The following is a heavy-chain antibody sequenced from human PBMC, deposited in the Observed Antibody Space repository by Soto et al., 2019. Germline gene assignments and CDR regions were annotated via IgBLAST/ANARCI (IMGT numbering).Heavy chain of an antibody. CDR1: GFTFSSYG. CDR2: ISYDGSNK. D-gene: IGHD3-22*01. V-gene: IGHV3-30*18. Sequence: PGGSLRLSCAASGFTFSSYGMHWVRQAPGKGLEWVAVISYDGSNKYYADSVKGRFTISRDNSKNTLYLQMNSLRAEDTAVYYCAKDHTSGSSGYYAISDYWGQGTLVTVSS. CDR3: AKDHTSGSSGYYAISDY. J-gene: IGHJ4*02.